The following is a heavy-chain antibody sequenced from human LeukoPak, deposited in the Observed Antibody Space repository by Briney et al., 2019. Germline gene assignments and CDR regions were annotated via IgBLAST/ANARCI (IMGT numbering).Heavy chain of an antibody. D-gene: IGHD4-17*01. V-gene: IGHV1-2*02. Sequence: ASVKVSCKASGYTFTGYYMHWVRQAPGQGLEWVGWINPNSGGTNYAQKFQGRVTMTRDTSISTAYMELSRLRSDDTAVYYCARGMTTVTTHFDYWGQGTLVTVSS. CDR3: ARGMTTVTTHFDY. CDR2: INPNSGGT. J-gene: IGHJ4*02. CDR1: GYTFTGYY.